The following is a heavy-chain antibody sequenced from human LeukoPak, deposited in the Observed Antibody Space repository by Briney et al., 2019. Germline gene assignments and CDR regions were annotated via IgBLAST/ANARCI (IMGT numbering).Heavy chain of an antibody. V-gene: IGHV3-64*04. CDR1: EFTFSSYA. J-gene: IGHJ2*01. CDR2: ISSNGGST. D-gene: IGHD3-10*01. CDR3: ARDRGSGSYSYWYFDL. Sequence: GGSLRLSCSASEFTFSSYAMHWVRQAPGKGLEYVSAISSNGGSTYYADSVKGRFTISRDNSKNSLYLQMNSLRAEDTAVYYCARDRGSGSYSYWYFDLWGRGTLVTVSS.